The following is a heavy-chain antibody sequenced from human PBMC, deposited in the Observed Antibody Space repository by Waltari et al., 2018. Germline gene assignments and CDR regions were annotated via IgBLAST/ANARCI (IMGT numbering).Heavy chain of an antibody. CDR3: ARGRDRQQLASFDY. Sequence: QVQLVQSGAEVKKPGASVKVSCKPSGSPCTSYAINWVRAATGQGLEWMGWMNPNSGNTGYSQKFQGRVTITRNTSISTAYMELSSLRSEDTAVYYCARGRDRQQLASFDYWGQGTLVTVSS. V-gene: IGHV1-8*03. J-gene: IGHJ4*02. CDR1: GSPCTSYA. CDR2: MNPNSGNT. D-gene: IGHD6-13*01.